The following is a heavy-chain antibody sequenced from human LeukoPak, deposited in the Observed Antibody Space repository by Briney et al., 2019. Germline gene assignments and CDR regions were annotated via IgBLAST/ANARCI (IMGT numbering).Heavy chain of an antibody. V-gene: IGHV3-21*01. CDR3: ARDLLYGSGSNSDY. J-gene: IGHJ4*02. CDR2: ISSSSSYI. CDR1: GFTFSNEW. D-gene: IGHD3-10*01. Sequence: PGGSLRLSCEVSGFTFSNEWMNWVRQAPGKGLEWVSSISSSSSYIYYADSVKGRFTISRDNAKNSLYLQMNSLRAEDTAVYYCARDLLYGSGSNSDYWGQGTLVTVSS.